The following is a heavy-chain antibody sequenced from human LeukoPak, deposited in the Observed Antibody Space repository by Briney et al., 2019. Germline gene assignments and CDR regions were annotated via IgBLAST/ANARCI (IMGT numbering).Heavy chain of an antibody. J-gene: IGHJ4*02. CDR2: IIPIFGTA. V-gene: IGHV1-69*13. Sequence: ASVKVSCKASGGTFSSYAISWVRQAPGQGLEWMGGIIPIFGTANYAQKFQGRVTITADESTSTAYMELSSLRSEDTAVYYCARQLYYYDSSGPMPFPFDYWGQGTLVTVSS. D-gene: IGHD3-22*01. CDR1: GGTFSSYA. CDR3: ARQLYYYDSSGPMPFPFDY.